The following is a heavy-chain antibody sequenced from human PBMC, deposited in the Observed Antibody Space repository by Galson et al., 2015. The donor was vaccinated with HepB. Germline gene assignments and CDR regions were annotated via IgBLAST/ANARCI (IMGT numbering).Heavy chain of an antibody. CDR2: ISGSGGST. CDR1: GFTFSSYA. V-gene: IGHV3-23*01. CDR3: ATTYYDFWSGYYTDAFDS. J-gene: IGHJ3*02. Sequence: SLRLSCAASGFTFSSYAMSWVRQAPGKGLEWVSAISGSGGSTYYADSVKGRFTISRDNSKNTLYLQMNSLRAEDTAVYYCATTYYDFWSGYYTDAFDSWGQGTMVTVSS. D-gene: IGHD3-3*01.